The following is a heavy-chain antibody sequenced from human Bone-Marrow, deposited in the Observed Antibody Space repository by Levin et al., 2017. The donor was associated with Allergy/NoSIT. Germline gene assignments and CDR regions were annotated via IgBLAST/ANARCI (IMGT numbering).Heavy chain of an antibody. CDR3: VGEVRTSGYLNWFDP. J-gene: IGHJ5*02. Sequence: PSETLSLTCTVSGGSISSYYWNWIRQPPGKGLEWIAYIYYSGSTNYNPSLKSRVTISVDTSKNQFSLKLSSVTAADTAVYYCVGEVRTSGYLNWFDPWGQGTLVTVSS. D-gene: IGHD3-22*01. CDR1: GGSISSYY. V-gene: IGHV4-59*01. CDR2: IYYSGST.